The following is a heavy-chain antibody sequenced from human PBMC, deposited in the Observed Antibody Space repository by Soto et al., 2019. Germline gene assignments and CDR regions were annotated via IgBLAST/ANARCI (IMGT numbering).Heavy chain of an antibody. J-gene: IGHJ4*02. Sequence: QVHLVQSGAEVKKSVASVKVSCKGSGYDFTTYGITWVRQAPGQGLEWMAWISAHNGNTDYSQKLQGRVTVTRDTSTSTAYMGQRSLRSDDTAVYYCARGRYGDYWGQAALVTASS. D-gene: IGHD1-1*01. V-gene: IGHV1-18*01. CDR2: ISAHNGNT. CDR3: ARGRYGDY. CDR1: GYDFTTYG.